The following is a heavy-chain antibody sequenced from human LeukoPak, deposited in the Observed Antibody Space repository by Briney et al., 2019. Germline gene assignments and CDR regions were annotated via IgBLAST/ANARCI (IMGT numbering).Heavy chain of an antibody. CDR3: ARDLREHGVFDI. CDR2: SDGTT. D-gene: IGHD1-26*01. Sequence: GGSLRLSCAASGFTVRSNYMYSDGTTYYAASVKGRFGISRDNSKNTVDLQMNSLRAEDTAVYYCARDLREHGVFDIWGKGTTVTVSS. V-gene: IGHV3-53*01. CDR1: GFTVRSNY. J-gene: IGHJ6*04.